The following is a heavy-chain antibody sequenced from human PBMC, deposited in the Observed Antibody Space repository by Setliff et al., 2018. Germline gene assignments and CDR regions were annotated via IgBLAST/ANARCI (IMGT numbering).Heavy chain of an antibody. CDR1: GYTFTNYD. J-gene: IGHJ4*02. CDR3: ARGPRHNFWSGYYLVAVNY. CDR2: INPNSGNT. Sequence: GASVKVSCKASGYTFTNYDINWVRQATGQGLEWMGWINPNSGNTGYAQSFQGRVTMTRNTSISTAYMELGSLRFEDTAVYYCARGPRHNFWSGYYLVAVNYWGQGTLVTVSS. V-gene: IGHV1-8*02. D-gene: IGHD3-3*01.